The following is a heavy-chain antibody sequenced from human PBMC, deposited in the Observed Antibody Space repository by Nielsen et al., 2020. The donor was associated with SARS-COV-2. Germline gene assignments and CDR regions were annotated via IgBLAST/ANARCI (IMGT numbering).Heavy chain of an antibody. Sequence: GESLKISCAASGFTFSASWMAWVRQAPGKGLEWLSNIRPDGTGANYVDSVKGPFTISRDNAKNLLYLQMGSLRADDTAVYFCKSEGNWGQGTLVTVSS. CDR1: GFTFSASW. CDR2: IRPDGTGA. CDR3: KSEGN. V-gene: IGHV3-7*03. J-gene: IGHJ4*02.